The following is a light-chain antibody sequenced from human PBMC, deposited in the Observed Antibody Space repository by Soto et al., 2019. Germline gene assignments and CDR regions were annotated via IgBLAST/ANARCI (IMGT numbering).Light chain of an antibody. Sequence: EIVMTQSPATLSVSPGERAKLSCRASQRVSSNLAWSKQKPGQAPRLLIYGAFTKTTGIPGRFSGSGTETEFTLTISSLQSGDFAIYYCQQYNKWPPETFGPGTKVDIK. CDR1: QRVSSN. CDR2: GAF. V-gene: IGKV3-15*01. CDR3: QQYNKWPPET. J-gene: IGKJ3*01.